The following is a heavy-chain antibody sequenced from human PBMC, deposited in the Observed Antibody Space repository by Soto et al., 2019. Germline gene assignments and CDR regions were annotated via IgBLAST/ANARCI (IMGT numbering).Heavy chain of an antibody. D-gene: IGHD3-22*01. CDR2: IGGSGSST. J-gene: IGHJ4*02. CDR1: GFTFTNHA. CDR3: ARRGYYYYSAGYWDNIPSDY. V-gene: IGHV3-23*01. Sequence: PGGSLRLSCAASGFTFTNHAMSWVRQAPGKGLEWGSDIGGSGSSTYYADSVKGRFTISRDNSKDTLYLQMNGLRAEDTAVYYFARRGYYYYSAGYWDNIPSDYWGQGALVTVSS.